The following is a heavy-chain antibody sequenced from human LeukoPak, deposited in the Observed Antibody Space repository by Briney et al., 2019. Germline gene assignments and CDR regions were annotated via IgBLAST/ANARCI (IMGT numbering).Heavy chain of an antibody. CDR3: ARDPNTAMVTGGDY. J-gene: IGHJ4*02. D-gene: IGHD5-18*01. CDR2: ISSSGSTI. Sequence: PGGSLRLSCAASGFTFGSYEMNWVRQAPGKGLEWVSYISSSGSTIYYADSVKGRFTISRDNAKNSLYLQMKSLRAEDTAVYYCARDPNTAMVTGGDYWGQGTLVTVSS. V-gene: IGHV3-48*03. CDR1: GFTFGSYE.